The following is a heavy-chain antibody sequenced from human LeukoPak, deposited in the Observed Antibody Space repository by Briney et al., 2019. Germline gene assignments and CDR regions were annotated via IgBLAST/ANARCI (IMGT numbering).Heavy chain of an antibody. CDR2: IRSKANSYAT. J-gene: IGHJ6*02. D-gene: IGHD1-26*01. V-gene: IGHV3-73*01. CDR3: TRAGATRLYGMDV. Sequence: GSLRLSCAASGFTFSGSAMHWVRQASGKGLEWVGRIRSKANSYATAYAASVKGRFTISRDDSKNTAYLQMNSLKTEDTAVYYCTRAGATRLYGMDVWGQGTTVTVSS. CDR1: GFTFSGSA.